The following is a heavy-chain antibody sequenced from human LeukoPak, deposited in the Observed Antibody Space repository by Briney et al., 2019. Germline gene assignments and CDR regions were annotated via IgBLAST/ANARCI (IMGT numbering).Heavy chain of an antibody. CDR1: GFTFSSYS. V-gene: IGHV3-48*01. CDR3: ARDAPTYGDYKDDAFDI. J-gene: IGHJ3*02. D-gene: IGHD4-17*01. Sequence: PGGSLRLSCAASGFTFSSYSMNWVRQAPGKGLEWVSYISSSSSTIYYADSVKGRFTISRDNAKNSLYLQMNSLRAEDTAVYYCARDAPTYGDYKDDAFDIWGQGTMVTVSS. CDR2: ISSSSSTI.